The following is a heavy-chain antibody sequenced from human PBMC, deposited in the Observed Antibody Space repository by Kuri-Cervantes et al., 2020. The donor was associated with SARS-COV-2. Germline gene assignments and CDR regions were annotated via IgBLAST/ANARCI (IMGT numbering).Heavy chain of an antibody. J-gene: IGHJ4*02. D-gene: IGHD6-13*01. CDR2: ISGSGGST. V-gene: IGHV3-23*01. Sequence: GGSLRLSCAASGFTFSSYAMSWVRQAPGKGLEWVSAISGSGGSTYYADSAKGRFTISRDNSKNTLYLQMNSLRAEDTAVYYCAKKFESSGIAAAGTEMYFDYWGQGTLVTVSS. CDR3: AKKFESSGIAAAGTEMYFDY. CDR1: GFTFSSYA.